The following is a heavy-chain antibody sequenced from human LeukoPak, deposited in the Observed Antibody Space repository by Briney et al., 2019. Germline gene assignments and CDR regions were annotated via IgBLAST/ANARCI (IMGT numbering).Heavy chain of an antibody. Sequence: PGGSLRLSCAASGFTFSNAWMSWVRQAPGKGLESVSFISSSSNYIYYTDSVKGRFTISRDNAKNSLFLQMNSLRAEDTAVYYCARGTPTTRDFDYWGQGTLVTVSS. CDR3: ARGTPTTRDFDY. CDR1: GFTFSNAW. CDR2: ISSSSNYI. V-gene: IGHV3-21*01. D-gene: IGHD4-11*01. J-gene: IGHJ4*02.